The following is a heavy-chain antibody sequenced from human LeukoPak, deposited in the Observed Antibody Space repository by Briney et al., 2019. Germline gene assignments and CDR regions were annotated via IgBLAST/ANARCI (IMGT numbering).Heavy chain of an antibody. V-gene: IGHV4-34*01. J-gene: IGHJ6*02. CDR2: INHSGST. Sequence: SETLSLTCTVSGGSISSYYWSWIRQPPGKGLEWIGEINHSGSTNYNPSLKSRVTISVDTSKNQFSLKLSSVTAADTAVYYCARGLGYYYYYGMDVWGQGTTVTVSS. D-gene: IGHD7-27*01. CDR1: GGSISSYY. CDR3: ARGLGYYYYYGMDV.